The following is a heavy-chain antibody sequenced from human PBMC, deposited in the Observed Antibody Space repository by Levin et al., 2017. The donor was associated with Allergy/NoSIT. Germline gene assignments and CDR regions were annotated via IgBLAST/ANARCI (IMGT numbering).Heavy chain of an antibody. D-gene: IGHD1-1*01. Sequence: SETLSLTYIVSDGSISSSSYYWVWIRQPPGKGLEWIGTIYHSGSAYYSPSLKSRVTISVDTSNNQVSLKLSSVRAADTAVYYCARKAPGTMQEYWGQGTLVTVSS. J-gene: IGHJ4*02. V-gene: IGHV4-39*01. CDR3: ARKAPGTMQEY. CDR1: DGSISSSSYY. CDR2: IYHSGSA.